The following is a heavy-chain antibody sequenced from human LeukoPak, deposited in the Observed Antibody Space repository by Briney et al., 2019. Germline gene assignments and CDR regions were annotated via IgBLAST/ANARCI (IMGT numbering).Heavy chain of an antibody. CDR3: ARQDWDYDWHFDL. CDR2: IYYSGST. V-gene: IGHV4-61*01. CDR1: GGSVSSGSYY. D-gene: IGHD1-7*01. J-gene: IGHJ2*01. Sequence: SETLSLTCTVSGGSVSSGSYYWSWIRQPPGKGLEWIGYIYYSGSTNYNPSLKSRVTISVDTSKNQFSLKVSSVTAADTAVYYCARQDWDYDWHFDLWGRGTLVTVSS.